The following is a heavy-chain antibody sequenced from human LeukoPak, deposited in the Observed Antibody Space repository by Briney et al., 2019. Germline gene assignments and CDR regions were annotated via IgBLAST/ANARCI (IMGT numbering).Heavy chain of an antibody. CDR3: ARDASSSWSRLWFDP. D-gene: IGHD6-13*01. CDR1: GFTLSSYW. J-gene: IGHJ5*02. CDR2: INSDGSST. V-gene: IGHV3-74*01. Sequence: GGSLRLSCAASGFTLSSYWMHWVRQAPGKGLVWVSRINSDGSSTSYADSVKGRFTISRDNAKNTLYLQMNSLRAEDTAVYYCARDASSSWSRLWFDPWGQGTLVTVSS.